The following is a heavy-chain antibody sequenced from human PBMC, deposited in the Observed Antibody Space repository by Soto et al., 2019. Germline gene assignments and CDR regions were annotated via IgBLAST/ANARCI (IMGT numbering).Heavy chain of an antibody. D-gene: IGHD5-12*01. J-gene: IGHJ4*02. CDR2: TYYRSKWSS. CDR1: GDSVSSNTAA. Sequence: SPTLSLTCAISGDSVSSNTAAWNWIRQSPSRGLEWLGRTYYRSKWSSDYAVSVKSRITISPDTSKNQFSLQLSSVTPEDTAVYYCARTLSSGATILYYWGQGTLVTVSS. V-gene: IGHV6-1*01. CDR3: ARTLSSGATILYY.